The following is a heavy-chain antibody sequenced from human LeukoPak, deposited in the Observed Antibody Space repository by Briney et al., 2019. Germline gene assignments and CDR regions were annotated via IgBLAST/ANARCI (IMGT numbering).Heavy chain of an antibody. V-gene: IGHV4-59*01. D-gene: IGHD3-22*01. CDR1: GASISSYY. Sequence: SETLSLTCTVSGASISSYYWDWIRQPPGEGLQWIGYISYSGKSDYNPSLKSRVTISVDTSKNRISLNLSSVTAADTAVYYCTKGYYEPVDNWGQGTLVTVSS. CDR2: ISYSGKS. CDR3: TKGYYEPVDN. J-gene: IGHJ4*02.